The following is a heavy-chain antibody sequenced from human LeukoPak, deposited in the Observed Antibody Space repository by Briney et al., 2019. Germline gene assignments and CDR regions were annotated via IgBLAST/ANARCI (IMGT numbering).Heavy chain of an antibody. CDR3: ARANYYYYYMDV. V-gene: IGHV3-48*04. CDR2: ISSSGSTI. J-gene: IGHJ6*03. CDR1: GFTFSSYW. Sequence: GGSLRLFCAASGFTFSSYWMHWVRQAPGKGLEGVSYISSSGSTIYYADSVKGRFTISRDNAKNSLYLQMNSLRAEDTAVYYCARANYYYYYMDVWGKGTTVTISS.